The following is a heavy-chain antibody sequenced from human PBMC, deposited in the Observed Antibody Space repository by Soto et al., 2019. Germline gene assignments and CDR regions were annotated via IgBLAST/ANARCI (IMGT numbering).Heavy chain of an antibody. V-gene: IGHV5-51*01. CDR1: GYTFTNYW. CDR3: ARQYWNDYYYYGMDV. J-gene: IGHJ6*02. D-gene: IGHD1-1*01. Sequence: PGESLKISCQGSGYTFTNYWIGWVRQMPGKGLEWMGIIYPGDSDTRYSPSFQGQVTISADKSISTAYLQWSSLKASDTAMYYCARQYWNDYYYYGMDVWGQGTTVTVSS. CDR2: IYPGDSDT.